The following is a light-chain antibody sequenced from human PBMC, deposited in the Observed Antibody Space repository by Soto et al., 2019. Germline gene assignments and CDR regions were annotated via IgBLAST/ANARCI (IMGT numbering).Light chain of an antibody. V-gene: IGKV3-20*01. J-gene: IGKJ1*01. CDR1: QSVSSSY. Sequence: EIGLTQSPGTLSLSPGERATLSCRAIQSVSSSYLAWYQQKPGQAPRLLIYGASNRATGIPDRFSGSGSGTDFTLTISRLEPEDFAVYYCQQYGSSGTFGQGTKVDIK. CDR3: QQYGSSGT. CDR2: GAS.